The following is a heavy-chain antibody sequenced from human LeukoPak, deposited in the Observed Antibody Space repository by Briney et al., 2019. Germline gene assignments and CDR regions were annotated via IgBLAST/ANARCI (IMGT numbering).Heavy chain of an antibody. V-gene: IGHV4-38-2*01. CDR3: ARQHDFWSGYASGFDP. CDR2: IYHSGST. J-gene: IGHJ5*02. Sequence: SETLSLTCAVSGYSISSGYYWGWIRQPPGKGLEWIGSIYHSGSTYYNPSLKSRVTISVDTSKNQFSPKLSSVTAADTAVYYCARQHDFWSGYASGFDPWGQGTLVTVSS. CDR1: GYSISSGYY. D-gene: IGHD3-3*01.